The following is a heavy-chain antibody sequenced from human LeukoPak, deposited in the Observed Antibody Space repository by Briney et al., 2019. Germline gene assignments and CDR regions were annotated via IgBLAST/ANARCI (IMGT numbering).Heavy chain of an antibody. D-gene: IGHD3-22*01. J-gene: IGHJ4*02. CDR1: GGSISSYY. V-gene: IGHV4-4*07. CDR2: IYTSGCT. CDR3: ARGDSSGYPREGFDY. Sequence: SETLSLTCTVSGGSISSYYWSWIRQPAGKGLEWIGRIYTSGCTNYNPSLKSRVTMSVDTSKNRFSLKLSSVTAADTAVYYCARGDSSGYPREGFDYWGQGTLVTVSS.